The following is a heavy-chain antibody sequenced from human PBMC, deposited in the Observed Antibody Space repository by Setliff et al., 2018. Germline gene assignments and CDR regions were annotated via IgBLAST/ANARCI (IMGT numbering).Heavy chain of an antibody. J-gene: IGHJ6*03. CDR1: GYTLSKYY. Sequence: ASVKVSCKASGYTLSKYYMHWVRQAPGQGLEWMGWISAYDGNTKFAQNIQGRVTLTTDTPTSTAYMELRSLTSDDTAIYYCARRNFYYDSSGFALYYYYMDVWGKGTTVTVSS. CDR3: ARRNFYYDSSGFALYYYYMDV. D-gene: IGHD3-22*01. V-gene: IGHV1-18*04. CDR2: ISAYDGNT.